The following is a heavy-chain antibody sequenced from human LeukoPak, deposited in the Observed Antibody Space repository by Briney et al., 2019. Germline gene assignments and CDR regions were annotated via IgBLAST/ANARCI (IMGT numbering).Heavy chain of an antibody. Sequence: SETLSLTCTVSGGSISSYYWSWIRQPAGKGLEWIGRIYTSGSTNYNPSLKSRVTISVDTSKNQFSLKLSSVTAADTAVYYCARVGTYYYDSSGYYYLDYWGQGTLVTVSS. D-gene: IGHD3-22*01. CDR3: ARVGTYYYDSSGYYYLDY. CDR1: GGSISSYY. V-gene: IGHV4-4*07. CDR2: IYTSGST. J-gene: IGHJ4*02.